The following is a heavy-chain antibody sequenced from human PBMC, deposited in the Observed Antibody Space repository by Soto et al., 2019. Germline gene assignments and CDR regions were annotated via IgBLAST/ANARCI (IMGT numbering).Heavy chain of an antibody. CDR1: GYSFTSYW. D-gene: IGHD3-22*01. J-gene: IGHJ5*02. CDR2: IYPGDSDT. Sequence: GESLKISCKGSGYSFTSYWIGWVRQMPGKGLEWMGIIYPGDSDTRYSPSFQGQVTISADKSISTAYLQWSSLKASDTAMYYCARLTYYYDSSGYSRYNWFDPWGQGTLVTVSS. CDR3: ARLTYYYDSSGYSRYNWFDP. V-gene: IGHV5-51*01.